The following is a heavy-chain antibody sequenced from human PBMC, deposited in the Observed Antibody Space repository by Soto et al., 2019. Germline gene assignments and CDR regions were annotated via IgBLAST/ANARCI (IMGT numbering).Heavy chain of an antibody. J-gene: IGHJ4*02. CDR3: ARGLWNGYFDD. Sequence: PSETLSLTCAVYGGSFSGYYWSWIRQPPGKGLEWIGEINHSGSTNYNPSLKSRVTISVDTSKNQFSLKLSSVTAADTAVYYCARGLWNGYFDDWGQGTLVNVSS. D-gene: IGHD1-1*01. CDR1: GGSFSGYY. CDR2: INHSGST. V-gene: IGHV4-34*01.